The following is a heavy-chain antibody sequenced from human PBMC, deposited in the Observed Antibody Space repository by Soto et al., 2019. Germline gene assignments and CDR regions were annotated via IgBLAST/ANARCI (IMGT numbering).Heavy chain of an antibody. D-gene: IGHD6-6*01. J-gene: IGHJ5*02. CDR1: GGTFSNHA. CDR2: IVPMFGTS. V-gene: IGHV1-69*01. CDR3: ARSLLVWIAARPASSNWFDP. Sequence: QVQLVQSGAEVKKPGSSVKVSCKASGGTFSNHAISWVRQAPGQGLEWMGGIVPMFGTSNYAQKFQGRVTITADESTSTAYMELSSLRSEDTAVYYCARSLLVWIAARPASSNWFDPWGQGTLVTVSS.